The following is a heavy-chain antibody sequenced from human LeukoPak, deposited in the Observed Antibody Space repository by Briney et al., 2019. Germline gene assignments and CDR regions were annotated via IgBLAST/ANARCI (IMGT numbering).Heavy chain of an antibody. J-gene: IGHJ6*04. CDR2: INHSGNT. Sequence: SETLSLTCAVYGGSFSGYYWSWIRQPPGKGLEWIGEINHSGNTNYNPSLKSRVTISVDTSKNQFSLKLTSVTAADTAVYYCAGTVTTRLFTVDVWAKGPRSPTPQ. D-gene: IGHD4-11*01. V-gene: IGHV4-34*01. CDR3: AGTVTTRLFTVDV. CDR1: GGSFSGYY.